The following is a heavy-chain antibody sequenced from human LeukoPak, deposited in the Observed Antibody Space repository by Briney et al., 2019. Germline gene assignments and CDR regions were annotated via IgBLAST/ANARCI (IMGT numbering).Heavy chain of an antibody. V-gene: IGHV1-8*02. Sequence: ASVKVSCKASGYTFTNNGINWVRQATGQGLEWMGWMNPNSGNTGYAQKFQGRVTMTRNTSISTAYMELSSLRSEDTAVYYCATIVYSYYMDIWGKGTTVTVSS. D-gene: IGHD1-26*01. CDR2: MNPNSGNT. J-gene: IGHJ6*03. CDR3: ATIVYSYYMDI. CDR1: GYTFTNNG.